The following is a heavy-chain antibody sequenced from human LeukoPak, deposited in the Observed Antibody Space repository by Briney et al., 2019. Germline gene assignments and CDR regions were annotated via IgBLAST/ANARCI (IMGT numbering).Heavy chain of an antibody. CDR1: GYTFTGYL. J-gene: IGHJ4*02. CDR2: ISPENGGT. V-gene: IGHV1-2*02. CDR3: ARDQGGYSGFDYDC. D-gene: IGHD5-12*01. Sequence: ASLKVSCTASGYTFTGYLIHWVRQGHGKWLEWMGWISPENGGTSYAQKFQGRVTMTRDTSISAAYMELSRLRSDDTAVYYCARDQGGYSGFDYDCWDQGTLVTVSS.